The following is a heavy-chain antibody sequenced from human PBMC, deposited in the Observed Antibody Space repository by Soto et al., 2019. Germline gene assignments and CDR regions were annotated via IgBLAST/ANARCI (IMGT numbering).Heavy chain of an antibody. CDR2: ISYDGRNK. Sequence: QVQLVESGGGVVQPGRSLRLSCAASGFTFSSYGMHWVRQAPGKGLEWVAVISYDGRNKYYADSVKGRFTISRDNSKNTLYLQMNSLRAEDTTVYYCAKEWVYDSSGWSFDYWGQGTLVTASS. CDR1: GFTFSSYG. CDR3: AKEWVYDSSGWSFDY. J-gene: IGHJ4*02. D-gene: IGHD3-22*01. V-gene: IGHV3-30*18.